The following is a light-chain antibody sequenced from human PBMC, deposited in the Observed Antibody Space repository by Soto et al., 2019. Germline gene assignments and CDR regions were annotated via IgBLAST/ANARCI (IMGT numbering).Light chain of an antibody. CDR1: QSVDSNY. CDR3: QQYGRTPYT. CDR2: GAS. V-gene: IGKV3-20*01. J-gene: IGKJ2*01. Sequence: ETVVTQSPGTRSLSPGERATLSCRASQSVDSNYLAWYQQKPGQAPRLLIYGASTTATGIPDRFSGSGSGTDFTLTISKLEPEDFAVYHCQQYGRTPYTFGQGTKLEIK.